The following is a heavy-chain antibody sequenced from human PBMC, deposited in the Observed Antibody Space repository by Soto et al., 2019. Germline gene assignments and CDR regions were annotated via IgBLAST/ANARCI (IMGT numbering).Heavy chain of an antibody. CDR2: LSYDERVQ. Sequence: GGSLRLSCTASGFTFSHFGMAWVRQAPGKGLEWVAALSYDERVQFYTDSVKGRFTVSRDTSKNTQYLQMNSLRAEDTAVYYCVKDKGIQPWKRGDLYDSWGKAPLVTVPS. J-gene: IGHJ4*02. D-gene: IGHD5-18*01. V-gene: IGHV3-30*18. CDR1: GFTFSHFG. CDR3: VKDKGIQPWKRGDLYDS.